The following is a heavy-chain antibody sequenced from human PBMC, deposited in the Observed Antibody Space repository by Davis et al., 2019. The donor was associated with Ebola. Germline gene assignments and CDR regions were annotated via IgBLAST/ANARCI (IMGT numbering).Heavy chain of an antibody. CDR2: INPSDDTT. Sequence: ASVKVSCKASGYTFTSHYMHWVRQAPGQGLEWMGVINPSDDTTSHSQKFQGRATLTKDTSTSIMYMELRSLRSEDTAVYYCARGESSGWPPSIDFWGQGTLVTVSS. J-gene: IGHJ4*02. CDR3: ARGESSGWPPSIDF. CDR1: GYTFTSHY. V-gene: IGHV1-46*01. D-gene: IGHD6-19*01.